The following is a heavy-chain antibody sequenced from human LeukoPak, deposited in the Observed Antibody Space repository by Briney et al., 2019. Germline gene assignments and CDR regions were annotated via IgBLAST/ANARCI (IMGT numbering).Heavy chain of an antibody. CDR2: IYYSGST. CDR3: ARHSDSSGYYYGSFDY. CDR1: GGSISSYY. J-gene: IGHJ4*02. Sequence: SETLSLTCTVSGGSISSYYWSWIRQPPGNGLEWIGYIYYSGSTNYNPSLKSRVTISVDTSKNQFSLKLSSVTAADTAVYHCARHSDSSGYYYGSFDYWGQGTLVTVSS. V-gene: IGHV4-59*08. D-gene: IGHD3-22*01.